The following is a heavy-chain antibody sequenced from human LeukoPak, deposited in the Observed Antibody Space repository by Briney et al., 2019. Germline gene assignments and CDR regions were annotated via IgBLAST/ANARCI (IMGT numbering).Heavy chain of an antibody. D-gene: IGHD5-24*01. CDR1: GYTFTSYG. J-gene: IGHJ4*02. V-gene: IGHV1-18*01. Sequence: PRASVKVSCKASGYTFTSYGIIWVRQAPGQGLECMGWISGFNGNTNSAQKFQDRVTLTTDTSTSTAYMELRSLRSDDTAVYYCARDRDGYYGGDYWGQGTLVTVSS. CDR2: ISGFNGNT. CDR3: ARDRDGYYGGDY.